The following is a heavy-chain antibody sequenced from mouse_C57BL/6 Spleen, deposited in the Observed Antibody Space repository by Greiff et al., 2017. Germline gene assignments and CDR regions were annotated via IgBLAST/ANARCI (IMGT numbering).Heavy chain of an antibody. CDR2: INPYNGGT. Sequence: VQLKESGPVLVKPGASVKMSCKASGYTFTDYYMNWVKQSHGKSLEWIGVINPYNGGTSYNQKFKGKATLTVDKSSSTAYMELNSLTSEDSAVYYCAREITLDYWGQGTTLTVSS. CDR1: GYTFTDYY. D-gene: IGHD1-1*01. CDR3: AREITLDY. J-gene: IGHJ2*01. V-gene: IGHV1-19*01.